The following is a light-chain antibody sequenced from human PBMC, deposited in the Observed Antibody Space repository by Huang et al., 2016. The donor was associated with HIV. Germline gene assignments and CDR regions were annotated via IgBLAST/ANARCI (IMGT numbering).Light chain of an antibody. Sequence: EIVLTQSPATLSLSPGERATLSCRASQIVSSYLAWYQQKPGQAPRLLIYDASNRAPGIPARFSCSGSGTDFTLTISSLEPEDFAVYYCQQRSNWPTFGPGTKVDIK. J-gene: IGKJ3*01. V-gene: IGKV3-11*01. CDR2: DAS. CDR3: QQRSNWPT. CDR1: QIVSSY.